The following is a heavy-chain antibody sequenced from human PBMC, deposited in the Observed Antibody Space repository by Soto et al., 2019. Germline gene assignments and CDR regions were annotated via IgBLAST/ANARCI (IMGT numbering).Heavy chain of an antibody. D-gene: IGHD7-27*01. CDR2: IYYSGST. V-gene: IGHV4-39*01. Sequence: PSETLSLTCAVSGGSISSSSYYWVWIRQPPGKGLEWIGSIYYSGSTYYNPSLKSRVTISVDTSKNQFSLKLSSVTAADTAVYYCARHKSNWENNWFDPWGQGTLVTVSS. CDR1: GGSISSSSYY. CDR3: ARHKSNWENNWFDP. J-gene: IGHJ5*02.